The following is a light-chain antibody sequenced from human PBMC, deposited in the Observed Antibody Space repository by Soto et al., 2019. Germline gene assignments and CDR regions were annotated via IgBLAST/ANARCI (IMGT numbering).Light chain of an antibody. CDR3: QTWGTGTVV. V-gene: IGLV4-69*01. CDR2: VNSDGSH. CDR1: SGHSSNA. J-gene: IGLJ2*01. Sequence: QLVLPQSPSASASLGASVKLTCTLSSGHSSNAIAWHQQQPEKSPRYLMKVNSDGSHSKGDGIPDRFSGSSSGAERFLTISSLQSEDEADYYCQTWGTGTVVFGGGTKLTVL.